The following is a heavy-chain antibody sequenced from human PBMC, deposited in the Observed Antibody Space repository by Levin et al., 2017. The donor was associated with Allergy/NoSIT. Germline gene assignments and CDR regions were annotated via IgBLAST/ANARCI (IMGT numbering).Heavy chain of an antibody. V-gene: IGHV3-30*03. CDR3: ESNTRVDFPNETPKTSDY. Sequence: GGSLRLSCAASGFTFRSYGMHWVRQAPGKGLEWVAYISYAVFSLLYEDSVKGRFTISRDNSKNTLYLQMNSLRADDTALYVCESNTRVDFPNETPKTSDYWGQGTLLTVSS. J-gene: IGHJ4*02. CDR1: GFTFRSYG. CDR2: ISYAVFSL. D-gene: IGHD1-1*01.